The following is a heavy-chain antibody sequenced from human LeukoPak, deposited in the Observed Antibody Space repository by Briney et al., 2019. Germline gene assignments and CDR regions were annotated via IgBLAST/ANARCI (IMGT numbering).Heavy chain of an antibody. Sequence: GGSLRLSCAASGFTFSSYAMGWVRQAPGKGLEWFSAISGNSGSDTYYADSVKGRFTISRDNSKNTLYLQMNSLRPEDTSVYYCARGGSAWAIGYWGQGTLVTVSS. V-gene: IGHV3-23*01. CDR1: GFTFSSYA. D-gene: IGHD6-19*01. CDR3: ARGGSAWAIGY. J-gene: IGHJ4*02. CDR2: ISGNSGSDT.